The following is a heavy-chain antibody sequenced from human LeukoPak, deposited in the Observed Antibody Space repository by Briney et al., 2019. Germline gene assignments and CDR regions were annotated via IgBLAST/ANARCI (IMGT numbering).Heavy chain of an antibody. CDR3: ATPIGVAVAFDF. CDR1: GITFKNYN. V-gene: IGHV3-21*04. Sequence: GGSLRLSCAASGITFKNYNMNWVRQAPGKGLEWVAFIGSASSYVFYADSVKGRFTISRDNAKNSLYLQMNSLKAEDTAIYYCATPIGVAVAFDFWGQGTLVTVSS. J-gene: IGHJ4*02. CDR2: IGSASSYV. D-gene: IGHD6-19*01.